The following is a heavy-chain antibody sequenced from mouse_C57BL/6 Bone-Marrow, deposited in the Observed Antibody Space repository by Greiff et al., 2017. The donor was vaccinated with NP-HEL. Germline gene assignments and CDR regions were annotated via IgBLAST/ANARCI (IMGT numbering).Heavy chain of an antibody. CDR3: ARNQERGPYIYAMDY. CDR2: IWSGGST. Sequence: VMLVESGPGLVQPSQSLSITCTVSGFSLTSYGVHWVRQSPGKGLEWLGVIWSGGSTDYNAAFISRLSISKDNSKSQVFFKMNSLQADDTAIYYCARNQERGPYIYAMDYWGQGTSVTVSS. V-gene: IGHV2-2*01. J-gene: IGHJ4*01. D-gene: IGHD2-10*01. CDR1: GFSLTSYG.